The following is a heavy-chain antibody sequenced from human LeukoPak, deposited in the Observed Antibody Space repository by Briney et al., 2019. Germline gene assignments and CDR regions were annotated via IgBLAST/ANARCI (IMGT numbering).Heavy chain of an antibody. CDR3: AKVPTFGVGTTFDY. D-gene: IGHD3-3*01. J-gene: IGHJ4*02. Sequence: GSLRLSCAASGFTFSSYAMSWVRQAPGKGLEWVSAISGSGGSTYYADSVKGRFTISRDNSKNTLYLQMNSLRAEDTAVYYCAKVPTFGVGTTFDYWGQGTLVTVSP. CDR2: ISGSGGST. V-gene: IGHV3-23*01. CDR1: GFTFSSYA.